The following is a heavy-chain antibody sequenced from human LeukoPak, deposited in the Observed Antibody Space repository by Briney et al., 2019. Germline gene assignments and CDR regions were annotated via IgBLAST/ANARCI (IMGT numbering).Heavy chain of an antibody. D-gene: IGHD3-16*02. J-gene: IGHJ4*02. V-gene: IGHV3-48*04. CDR2: ISSSSGTI. Sequence: GGSLRLSCAASGFTFSSYSMNWVRQAPGKGLEGVSYISSSSGTIYYADSVKGRFTISRDNAKNSLYLQMNSLRAEDTAVYYCARAYVWGSYRRHFDYWGQGTLVTVSS. CDR1: GFTFSSYS. CDR3: ARAYVWGSYRRHFDY.